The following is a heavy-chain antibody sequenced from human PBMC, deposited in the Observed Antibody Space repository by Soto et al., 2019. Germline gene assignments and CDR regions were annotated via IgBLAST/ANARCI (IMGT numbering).Heavy chain of an antibody. J-gene: IGHJ4*02. V-gene: IGHV3-33*01. Sequence: GGSLRLSCAASGFIISSYGMHWVRQAPGKGLEWVAVIWYDGSNKYYADSVKGRFTISRNNSKNTLYLQMNSLRAEDTALYYCVRDPDTSAPTLYWGQGALVTGSS. CDR3: VRDPDTSAPTLY. D-gene: IGHD3-22*01. CDR2: IWYDGSNK. CDR1: GFIISSYG.